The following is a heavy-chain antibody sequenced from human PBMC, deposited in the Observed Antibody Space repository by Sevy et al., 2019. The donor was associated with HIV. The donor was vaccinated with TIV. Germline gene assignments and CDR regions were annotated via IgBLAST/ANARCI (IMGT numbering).Heavy chain of an antibody. D-gene: IGHD6-13*01. CDR2: ISGSGGST. V-gene: IGHV3-23*01. CDR1: GFTFSSYA. CDR3: AKADGSGYSSSWTGDYYFDY. J-gene: IGHJ4*02. Sequence: GGSLRLSCAASGFTFSSYAMSWVRQAPGKGLEWVSAISGSGGSTYYADSVKGRFTISRDNTKNTLYLQMNSLRAEDTAVYYSAKADGSGYSSSWTGDYYFDYWGQGTLVTVSS.